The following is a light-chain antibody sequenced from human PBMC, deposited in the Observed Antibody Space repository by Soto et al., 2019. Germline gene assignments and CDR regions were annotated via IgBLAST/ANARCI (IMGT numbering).Light chain of an antibody. CDR2: EVN. CDR3: SSYTTSTTYV. V-gene: IGLV2-14*01. CDR1: SSDIGSFNY. Sequence: QSVLTQPASVSGSPGQSTTISCTGTSSDIGSFNYVSWYQQHPGRAPRLMIYEVNNRPSGVSNRFSGSKSGNTASLTISGLQAGDEADYYCSSYTTSTTYVFGPGTKLTVL. J-gene: IGLJ1*01.